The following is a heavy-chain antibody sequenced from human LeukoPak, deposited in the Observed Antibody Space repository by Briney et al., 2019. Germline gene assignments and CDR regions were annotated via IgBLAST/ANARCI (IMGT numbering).Heavy chain of an antibody. J-gene: IGHJ4*02. V-gene: IGHV3-30*18. CDR3: AKEAYYYDSSGYFDY. CDR2: ISYDGSNK. D-gene: IGHD3-22*01. Sequence: GGSLRLSCAASGFTFSSYGMHWVRQAPGKGLEWVAVISYDGSNKYYADSVKGRFTISRDNSKNTLYLQMNSLRAEDTAVYYYAKEAYYYDSSGYFDYWGQGTLVTVSS. CDR1: GFTFSSYG.